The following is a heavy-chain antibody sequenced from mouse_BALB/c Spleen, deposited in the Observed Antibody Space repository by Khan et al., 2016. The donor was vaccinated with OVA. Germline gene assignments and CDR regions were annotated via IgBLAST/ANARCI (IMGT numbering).Heavy chain of an antibody. J-gene: IGHJ2*01. Sequence: VQLKESGAELVKPGASVKLSCTASGFNIKDNYMHWVKKRPEQGLEWIGRIDPANGNTESDPKLQGKAPITADTSSNTAQLQPSSLTSDDTAVSCGARWRRGYGCQGPTLTVS. CDR1: GFNIKDNY. V-gene: IGHV14-3*02. CDR2: IDPANGNT. CDR3: ARWRRGY.